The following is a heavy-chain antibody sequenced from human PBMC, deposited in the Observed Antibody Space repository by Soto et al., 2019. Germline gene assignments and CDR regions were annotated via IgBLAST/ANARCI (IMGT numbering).Heavy chain of an antibody. CDR3: ANFAGPSAYYYYGMDV. CDR1: GFTVSSNY. J-gene: IGHJ6*02. CDR2: ISGSGGST. Sequence: EVQVVESGGDLIQPGGSLRLSCAASGFTVSSNYMSWVRQAPGKGLEWVSVISGSGGSTYYADSVKGRFTISRDNSKNTLYLQMNSLRAEDTAVYYCANFAGPSAYYYYGMDVWGQGTTVTVSS. V-gene: IGHV3-53*01. D-gene: IGHD6-13*01.